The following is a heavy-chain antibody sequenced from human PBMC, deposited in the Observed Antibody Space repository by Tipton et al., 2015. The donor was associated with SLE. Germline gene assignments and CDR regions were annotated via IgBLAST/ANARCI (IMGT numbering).Heavy chain of an antibody. CDR2: MYYNGYT. V-gene: IGHV4-61*09. D-gene: IGHD6-19*01. J-gene: IGHJ3*02. CDR1: DDSISSGSYF. Sequence: TLSLTCTVSDDSISSGSYFWSWFRQPAGKGLEWIGYMYYNGYTNYNPSLTSRATISVDTSKNQFSLKLSSVTAADTAVYYCARGKGIAVALDAFDIWGQGTMVTVSS. CDR3: ARGKGIAVALDAFDI.